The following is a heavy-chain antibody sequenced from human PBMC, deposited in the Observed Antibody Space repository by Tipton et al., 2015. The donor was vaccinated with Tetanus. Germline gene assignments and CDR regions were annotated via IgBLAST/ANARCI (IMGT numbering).Heavy chain of an antibody. CDR1: GASISNNFFY. CDR3: SSGSGTAISED. CDR2: IHFGGDT. V-gene: IGHV4-39*02. J-gene: IGHJ4*02. Sequence: TLSLTCTVSGASISNNFFYWGWIRQSPGRGLEWIGTIHFGGDTAYNPSLRSRVTISVDTSRNHVSLKMTSVTAADTALHYCSSGSGTAISEDWGQGTLVTVSS. D-gene: IGHD1-7*01.